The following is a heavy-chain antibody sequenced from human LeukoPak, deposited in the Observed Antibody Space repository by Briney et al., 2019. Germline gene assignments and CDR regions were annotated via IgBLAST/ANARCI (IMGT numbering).Heavy chain of an antibody. J-gene: IGHJ4*02. CDR2: INHSGST. CDR1: GGSFSGYY. Sequence: SETLSLTCAVYGGSFSGYYWSWIRQPPGKGLEWIGEINHSGSTNYNPSLKSRVTISVDTSKNQFSLKLSSVTAADTAVYFCARGLGFGDYWGQGTLVTVSS. CDR3: ARGLGFGDY. V-gene: IGHV4-34*01. D-gene: IGHD3-10*01.